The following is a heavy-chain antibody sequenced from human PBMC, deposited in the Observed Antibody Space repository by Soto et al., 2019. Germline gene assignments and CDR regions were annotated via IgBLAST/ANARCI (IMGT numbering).Heavy chain of an antibody. CDR1: GFTFSSYA. CDR2: ISYDGSNK. Sequence: SLRLSCAASGFTFSSYAMHWVRQAPGKGLEWVAVISYDGSNKYYADSVKGRFTISRDNSKNTLYLQMNSLRAEDTAVYYCARDSPPRSGYYGSLDYWGQGTLVTVSS. V-gene: IGHV3-30-3*01. J-gene: IGHJ4*02. D-gene: IGHD3-22*01. CDR3: ARDSPPRSGYYGSLDY.